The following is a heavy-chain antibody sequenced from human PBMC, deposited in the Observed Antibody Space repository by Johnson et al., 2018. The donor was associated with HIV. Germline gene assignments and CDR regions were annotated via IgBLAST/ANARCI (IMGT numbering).Heavy chain of an antibody. D-gene: IGHD5-18*01. CDR2: IKRETDGGTR. CDR3: ARAGYSYGYTHDAFDI. J-gene: IGHJ3*02. V-gene: IGHV3-73*01. CDR1: GFTFSGSA. Sequence: VQLVESGGGLVQPGGSLKLSCAASGFTFSGSAMHWVRQASGKGLEWVGRIKRETDGGTRDYAAPVKGRFIISRDDSKNTLYLQMNSLSAEDTAVFYCARAGYSYGYTHDAFDIWGQGTMVTVSS.